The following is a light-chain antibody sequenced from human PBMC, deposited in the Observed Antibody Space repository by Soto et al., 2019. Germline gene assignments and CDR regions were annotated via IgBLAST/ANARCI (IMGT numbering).Light chain of an antibody. CDR3: QQYNVYSYT. CDR1: QSITNW. CDR2: QAS. J-gene: IGKJ2*01. Sequence: DIQMNQSPSTLSASVGDRVTITCRASQSITNWLAWYQQKPGKAPKLLIYQASKLISGVPPRFSGSGSGTEFTLTISSRQPDDFATYYCQQYNVYSYTFGQGTKLEIK. V-gene: IGKV1-5*03.